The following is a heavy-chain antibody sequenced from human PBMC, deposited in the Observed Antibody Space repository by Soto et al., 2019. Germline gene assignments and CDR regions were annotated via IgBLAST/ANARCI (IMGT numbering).Heavy chain of an antibody. J-gene: IGHJ4*02. CDR1: GYTFTGYY. CDR2: INPNSGGT. Sequence: QVQLVQSGAEVKKPGASMKVSCKASGYTFTGYYMHWVRQAPGQGLEWMGWINPNSGGTNYAQKFQGWVTMTRDTSISTAYMELSRLRSDDTAVYYCARGHYDFWSGYLNHFDYWGQGTLVTVSS. CDR3: ARGHYDFWSGYLNHFDY. D-gene: IGHD3-3*01. V-gene: IGHV1-2*04.